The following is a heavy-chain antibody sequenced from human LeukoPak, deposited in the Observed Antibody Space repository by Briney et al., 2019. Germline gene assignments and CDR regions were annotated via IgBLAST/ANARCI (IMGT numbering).Heavy chain of an antibody. CDR2: INAYNGNT. Sequence: PGASVKVSCKASGYTFTSYGISWVRQAPGQGLEWMGWINAYNGNTNYAQKLQGRVTMTTDTSTSTAYMELRSLRSDDTAVYYCARDRGPLLRYFDWTHQNDAFDIWGQGTMVTVSS. CDR3: ARDRGPLLRYFDWTHQNDAFDI. CDR1: GYTFTSYG. D-gene: IGHD3-9*01. J-gene: IGHJ3*02. V-gene: IGHV1-18*01.